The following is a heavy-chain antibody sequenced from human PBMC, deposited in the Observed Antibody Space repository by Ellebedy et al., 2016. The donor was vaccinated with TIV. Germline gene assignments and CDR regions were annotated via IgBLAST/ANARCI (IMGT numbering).Heavy chain of an antibody. D-gene: IGHD4-17*01. CDR2: IYYSGST. CDR3: ARSSYGDYYFDY. CDR1: GGSISSYY. Sequence: MPSETLSLTCTVSGGSISSYYWSWIRQPPGKGLEWIGYIYYSGSTNYNPSLKSRVTISVDTSKNQFSLKLSSVTAADTAVYYCARSSYGDYYFDYWGQGTLVTVSS. V-gene: IGHV4-59*08. J-gene: IGHJ4*02.